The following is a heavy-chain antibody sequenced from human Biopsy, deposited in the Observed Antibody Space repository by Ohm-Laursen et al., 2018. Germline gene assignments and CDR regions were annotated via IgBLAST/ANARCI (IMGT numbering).Heavy chain of an antibody. CDR2: IISVHDIA. D-gene: IGHD2-15*01. J-gene: IGHJ6*02. V-gene: IGHV1-69*04. CDR1: GGTFTRYA. Sequence: SVKVSCKASGGTFTRYAMHWVRQAPGQGLEWMGRIISVHDIANYAQKFQGRVTITADKSTSTAYMELRNLRSEDTAVYYCARTLVDCTSGTCYDVGDGMDVWGQGTTAIVSS. CDR3: ARTLVDCTSGTCYDVGDGMDV.